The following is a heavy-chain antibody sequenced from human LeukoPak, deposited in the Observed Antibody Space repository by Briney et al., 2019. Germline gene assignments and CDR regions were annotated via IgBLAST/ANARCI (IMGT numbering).Heavy chain of an antibody. D-gene: IGHD6-6*01. J-gene: IGHJ3*02. CDR3: ARAALDAFDI. V-gene: IGHV1-18*01. CDR1: GYTFTSFD. Sequence: ASVKVSCKASGYTFTSFDISWVRQAPGQGLEWMGWISVYNGDTNYAQKLQDRVTMTTDTSTSTVYMELSSLRSEDTAVYYCARAALDAFDIWGQGTMVTVSS. CDR2: ISVYNGDT.